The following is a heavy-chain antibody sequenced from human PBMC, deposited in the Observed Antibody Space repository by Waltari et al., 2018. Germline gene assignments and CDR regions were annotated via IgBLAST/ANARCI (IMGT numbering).Heavy chain of an antibody. D-gene: IGHD3-3*01. Sequence: EVQLVESGGGLVQPGGSLRLSCAASGFTFSSYSMNWVRQAPGKGLEWVSYISSSSTIYYADSVKGRFTISRDNAKNSLYLQMNSLRAEDTAVYYCARDDLRFLEWLSVDAFDIWGQGTMVSVSS. CDR1: GFTFSSYS. V-gene: IGHV3-48*04. CDR2: ISSSSTI. J-gene: IGHJ3*02. CDR3: ARDDLRFLEWLSVDAFDI.